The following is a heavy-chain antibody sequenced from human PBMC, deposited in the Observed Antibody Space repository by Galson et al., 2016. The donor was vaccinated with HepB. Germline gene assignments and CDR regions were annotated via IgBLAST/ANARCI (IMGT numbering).Heavy chain of an antibody. CDR1: GYTFTKYY. CDR2: ISAYNGNT. Sequence: SCKASGYTFTKYYMHWVRQAPGQGLEWMGWISAYNGNTNYAQKYQGRVTMTRDTSTGTVYMELRNLRSDDTAVYYCAREGGTGDLYFDYWGQGTLVTVSS. D-gene: IGHD7-27*01. V-gene: IGHV1-18*04. CDR3: AREGGTGDLYFDY. J-gene: IGHJ4*02.